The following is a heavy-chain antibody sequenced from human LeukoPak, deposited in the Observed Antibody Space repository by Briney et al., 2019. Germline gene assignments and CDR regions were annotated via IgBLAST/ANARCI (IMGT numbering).Heavy chain of an antibody. CDR1: GYTFTSYG. J-gene: IGHJ4*02. Sequence: ASVKVSCKASGYTFTSYGISWVRQAPGQGLEWMGWMNPNSGNTGYAQKFQGRVTMTRNTSISTAYMELSSLRSEDTAVYYCARATVDYYDSSGYYIFDYWGQGTLVTVSS. CDR2: MNPNSGNT. V-gene: IGHV1-8*02. D-gene: IGHD3-22*01. CDR3: ARATVDYYDSSGYYIFDY.